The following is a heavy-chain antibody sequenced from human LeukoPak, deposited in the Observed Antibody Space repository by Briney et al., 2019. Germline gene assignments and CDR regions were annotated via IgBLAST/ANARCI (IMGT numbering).Heavy chain of an antibody. CDR2: INHSGST. J-gene: IGHJ6*02. Sequence: SETLSLTCAVYGGSFSGYYWSWIRQPPGRGLEWIGEINHSGSTNYNPSLKSRVTISVDTSKNQFSLKLSSVTAADTAVYYCARGPGRAMYSSSWYRYGMDVWGQGTTVTVSS. D-gene: IGHD6-13*01. V-gene: IGHV4-34*01. CDR1: GGSFSGYY. CDR3: ARGPGRAMYSSSWYRYGMDV.